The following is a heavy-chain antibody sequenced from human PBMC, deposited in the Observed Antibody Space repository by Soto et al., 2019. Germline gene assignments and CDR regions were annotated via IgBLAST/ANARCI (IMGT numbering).Heavy chain of an antibody. CDR2: IYYTGST. CDR3: AREGGYASSGYLTGGMDV. V-gene: IGHV4-30-4*01. Sequence: QVQLQESGPGLVKPSQTLSLTCTVSGGSISSGDYYWSWIRQPPGKGLEWIGYIYYTGSTYYNPSLKSRITISVDTSKNQFSLKLSSVTAADTAVYYCAREGGYASSGYLTGGMDVWGQGTKVTVSS. CDR1: GGSISSGDYY. D-gene: IGHD3-22*01. J-gene: IGHJ6*02.